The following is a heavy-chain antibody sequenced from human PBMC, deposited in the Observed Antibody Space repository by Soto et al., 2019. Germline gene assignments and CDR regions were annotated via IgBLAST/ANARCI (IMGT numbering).Heavy chain of an antibody. CDR3: VRLIGNSWLDF. J-gene: IGHJ5*01. Sequence: SQTLSLTCAISGDSVSGSSVTWNWIRQSPSRGLEWLGRTYYRSKWYNDYAESVKSRITINPDTSKNQFSLHLNSVTPEDTAVYYCVRLIGNSWLDFWGQGTLVTVSS. V-gene: IGHV6-1*01. CDR2: TYYRSKWYN. CDR1: GDSVSGSSVT. D-gene: IGHD1-26*01.